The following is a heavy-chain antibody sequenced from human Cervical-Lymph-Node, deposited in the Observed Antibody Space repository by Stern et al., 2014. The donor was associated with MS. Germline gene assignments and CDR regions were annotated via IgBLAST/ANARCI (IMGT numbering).Heavy chain of an antibody. J-gene: IGHJ4*02. Sequence: VQLVESGGIVVQPGRSLRLSCVASGFSFSSYGMHWVRQAPGKGLEWVAVISYDGSNAYYADSVKGRFTISRDNSKNTVYLQLDSLRAEDTAVYFCAKDRGLIVVVTYSLDSWGQGTLVTVSS. V-gene: IGHV3-30*18. CDR2: ISYDGSNA. CDR1: GFSFSSYG. CDR3: AKDRGLIVVVTYSLDS. D-gene: IGHD3-22*01.